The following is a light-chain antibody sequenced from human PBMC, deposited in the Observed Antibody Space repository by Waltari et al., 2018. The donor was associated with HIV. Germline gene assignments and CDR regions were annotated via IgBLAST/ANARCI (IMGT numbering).Light chain of an antibody. CDR2: EVS. CDR1: SSDVGGYNY. CDR3: SSYAGSNNFGV. Sequence: QSALTPPPSASGSPGQSVTISCTGTSSDVGGYNYVSLYQQHPGKAPKLMIYEVSKRPSGVPDRFSGSKSGNTASLTVSGLQAEDEADYYCSSYAGSNNFGVFGGGTKLTVL. V-gene: IGLV2-8*01. J-gene: IGLJ2*01.